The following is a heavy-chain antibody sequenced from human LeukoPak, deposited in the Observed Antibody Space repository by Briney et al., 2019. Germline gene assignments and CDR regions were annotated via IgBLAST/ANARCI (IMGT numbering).Heavy chain of an antibody. CDR2: INPNSGGT. CDR3: AREKLGPGTFDI. Sequence: ASVKVSCKASGYTFTGYYIHWVRQAPGQGLEWMGWINPNSGGTNYAQKFQGRVTMTRDTSISTAYMELSRLRSDDTAVYYCAREKLGPGTFDIWGQGTMVTVSS. D-gene: IGHD7-27*01. V-gene: IGHV1-2*02. CDR1: GYTFTGYY. J-gene: IGHJ3*02.